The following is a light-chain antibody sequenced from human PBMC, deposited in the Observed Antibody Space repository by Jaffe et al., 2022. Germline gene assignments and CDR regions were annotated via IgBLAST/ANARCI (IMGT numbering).Light chain of an antibody. J-gene: IGKJ1*01. Sequence: IVLTQSPATLSVSLGEGATLSCRASQSVVRNLAWYQQKPGQAPRLLIYGASTRAAGIPGRFSGSGSGTEFTLTISSLQSEDVAVYYCQNYNDFRGTFGQGTKVEVK. V-gene: IGKV3-15*01. CDR3: QNYNDFRGT. CDR2: GAS. CDR1: QSVVRN.